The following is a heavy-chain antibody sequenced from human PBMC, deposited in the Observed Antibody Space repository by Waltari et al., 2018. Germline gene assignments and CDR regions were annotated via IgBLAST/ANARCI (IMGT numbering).Heavy chain of an antibody. D-gene: IGHD1-26*01. J-gene: IGHJ4*02. CDR1: GCTFSNYG. CDR3: VPMGASRLPWTD. CDR2: ISGGGYPI. V-gene: IGHV3-48*01. Sequence: EVLLVESGGGLVQPGGSLRLSCAASGCTFSNYGINWVRQAPGKGLEWVAHISGGGYPIYYADSVKGRFTISRDNAKNSLFLQMNGLRAEDTAIYYCVPMGASRLPWTDWGQGTLVTVSS.